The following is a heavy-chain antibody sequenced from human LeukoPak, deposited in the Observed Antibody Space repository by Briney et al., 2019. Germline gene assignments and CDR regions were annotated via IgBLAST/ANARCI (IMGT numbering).Heavy chain of an antibody. V-gene: IGHV4-38-2*02. CDR3: AREKLIQLWSHYMDV. J-gene: IGHJ6*04. Sequence: KPSETLSLTCTVSDFSISTTYYWGWIRQPPGKGLEWIGSIYHTGSTYYNPSLKSRVTISVDTSKNQFSLNLSSVTAADTAVYYCAREKLIQLWSHYMDVWGKGTTVTVSS. CDR1: DFSISTTYY. CDR2: IYHTGST. D-gene: IGHD5-18*01.